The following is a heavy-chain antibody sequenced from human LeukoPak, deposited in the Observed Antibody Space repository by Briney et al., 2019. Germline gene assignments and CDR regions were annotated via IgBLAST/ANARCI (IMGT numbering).Heavy chain of an antibody. D-gene: IGHD6-13*01. CDR1: GGSITTYY. CDR2: MFYSGST. CDR3: ARAQGGVAAGIGDIDY. Sequence: PSETLSLTCNVSGGSITTYYWNWVRQPPGKGLEWIGHMFYSGSTNYNPSLKSRVTISVDTSKNQFSLKLSSVTAADTAVYYCARAQGGVAAGIGDIDYWGQGTLVTVSS. J-gene: IGHJ4*02. V-gene: IGHV4-59*01.